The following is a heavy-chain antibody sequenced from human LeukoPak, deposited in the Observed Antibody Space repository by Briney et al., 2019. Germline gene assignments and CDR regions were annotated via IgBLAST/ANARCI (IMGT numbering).Heavy chain of an antibody. CDR1: GFTFSSYT. CDR3: TTAFEYSSSWYAFDI. D-gene: IGHD6-13*01. Sequence: PGGSLRLSCAASGFTFSSYTMNWVRQAPGKGLEWVGRIKSKTDGGTTDYAAPVKGRFTISRDDSKNTLYLQMNSLKTEDTAVYYCTTAFEYSSSWYAFDIWGQGTMVTVSS. J-gene: IGHJ3*02. CDR2: IKSKTDGGTT. V-gene: IGHV3-15*01.